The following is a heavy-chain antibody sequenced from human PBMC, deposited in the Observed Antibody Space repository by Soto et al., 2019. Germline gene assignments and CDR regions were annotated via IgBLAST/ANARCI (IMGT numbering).Heavy chain of an antibody. CDR1: GFTYSSYS. V-gene: IGHV3-21*01. Sequence: GGSLRLSCAASGFTYSSYSMNWVRQAPGKGLEWVSSISSRSGYIYYADSVRGRFTISRDNAKNSLFLQMNSLRAEDTAVYYCASGSLQYFQHWGQGTLVTVSS. D-gene: IGHD1-26*01. CDR3: ASGSLQYFQH. J-gene: IGHJ1*01. CDR2: ISSRSGYI.